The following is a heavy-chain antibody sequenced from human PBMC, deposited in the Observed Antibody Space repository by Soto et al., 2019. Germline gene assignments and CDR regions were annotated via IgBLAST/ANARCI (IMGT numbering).Heavy chain of an antibody. V-gene: IGHV3-23*01. D-gene: IGHD5-12*01. J-gene: IGHJ6*02. CDR2: ISGSGGST. Sequence: EVQLLESGGGLVQPGGSLRLSCAASGFTFSSYAMSWVRQAPGKGLEWVSAISGSGGSTYYADSVKGRFTISRDNSKNTLYLQMNSLRAEDTAVYYCAKYGYDFKNYYYYGMDVWGQGTTVTVSS. CDR3: AKYGYDFKNYYYYGMDV. CDR1: GFTFSSYA.